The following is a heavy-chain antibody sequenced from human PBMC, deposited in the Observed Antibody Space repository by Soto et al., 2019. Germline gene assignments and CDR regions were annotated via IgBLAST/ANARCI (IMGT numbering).Heavy chain of an antibody. D-gene: IGHD3-16*01. J-gene: IGHJ4*02. V-gene: IGHV4-59*01. CDR1: GGSISSYY. CDR3: ARSNYIWGSNYFDY. CDR2: IYYSGST. Sequence: SETLSLTCTVSGGSISSYYWSWIRQPPGKGLEWIGYIYYSGSTNYNPSLKSRVTISVDTSKNQFSLKLSSVTAADTAVYYCARSNYIWGSNYFDYWGQGTLVTVSS.